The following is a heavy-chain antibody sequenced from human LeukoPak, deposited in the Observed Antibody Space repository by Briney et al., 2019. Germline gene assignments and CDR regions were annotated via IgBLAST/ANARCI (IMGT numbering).Heavy chain of an antibody. D-gene: IGHD1-26*01. J-gene: IGHJ4*02. CDR2: ISGSGAVT. Sequence: PGGSLRLSCAASGFSFSNYGMSWVRQAPGKGLEWVSAISGSGAVTYYADSVKGRFTISRDNSKNTVYLQMNSVRAEDTAVYYCAKDRVGATLYFDYWGQGTLVTVSS. V-gene: IGHV3-23*01. CDR3: AKDRVGATLYFDY. CDR1: GFSFSNYG.